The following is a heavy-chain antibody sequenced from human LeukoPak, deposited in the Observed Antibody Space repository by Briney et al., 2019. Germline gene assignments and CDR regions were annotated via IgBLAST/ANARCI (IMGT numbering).Heavy chain of an antibody. J-gene: IGHJ5*02. CDR1: GGSISGSSYY. CDR3: ARQNPLNWFDP. Sequence: SETLSLTSTVSGGSISGSSYYWGWIRLPPGKGLEWIGRIYYTGSTYYNPSLKSRVTISVDTSKNQFSLNLTSVTAADTAVYYCARQNPLNWFDPWGQGTLVTVSS. V-gene: IGHV4-39*01. CDR2: IYYTGST.